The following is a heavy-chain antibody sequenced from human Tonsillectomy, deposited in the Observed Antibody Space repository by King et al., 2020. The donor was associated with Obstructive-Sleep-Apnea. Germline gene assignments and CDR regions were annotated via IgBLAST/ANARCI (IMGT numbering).Heavy chain of an antibody. D-gene: IGHD3-22*01. CDR1: GGSFSGYY. Sequence: VQLQQWGAGLLKPSETLSLPCAVYGGSFSGYYWSWIRKPPGKGLEWIGEINHSGSTNYNPSLKSRVTISVDTSKNQFSLKLSSVTAADTAVYYCARDLYDSSGYEDYWGQGTLVTVSS. V-gene: IGHV4-34*01. CDR2: INHSGST. J-gene: IGHJ4*02. CDR3: ARDLYDSSGYEDY.